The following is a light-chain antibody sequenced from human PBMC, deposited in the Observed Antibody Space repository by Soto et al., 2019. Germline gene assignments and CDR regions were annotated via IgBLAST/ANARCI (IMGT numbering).Light chain of an antibody. Sequence: EIVMTQSPATLSVSPGERATLYCRASQSVNSNLAWYRQKPGQAPRLLISDASTRATGVPARFSGSGSGTEFTLTISSLQSEDSGIYYCQQYNFWPPRNFGGGTKVEIK. CDR3: QQYNFWPPRN. V-gene: IGKV3-15*01. CDR1: QSVNSN. J-gene: IGKJ4*01. CDR2: DAS.